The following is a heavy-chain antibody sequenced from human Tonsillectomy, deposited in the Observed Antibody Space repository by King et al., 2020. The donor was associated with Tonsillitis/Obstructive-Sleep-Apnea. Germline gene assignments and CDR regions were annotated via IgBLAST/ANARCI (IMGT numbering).Heavy chain of an antibody. D-gene: IGHD2-2*01. Sequence: VQLQESGPGLVKPSETLSLTCTVSGGPISSHYWSWIRPPPGKGLEWIGYIYYSGSTNYNPSLKSRVTISVDTSKNQFSLKLSSVTAADTAVYYCARARFRYCSSTSCMAMDVWGKGTTVTVSS. CDR1: GGPISSHY. V-gene: IGHV4-59*11. J-gene: IGHJ6*03. CDR2: IYYSGST. CDR3: ARARFRYCSSTSCMAMDV.